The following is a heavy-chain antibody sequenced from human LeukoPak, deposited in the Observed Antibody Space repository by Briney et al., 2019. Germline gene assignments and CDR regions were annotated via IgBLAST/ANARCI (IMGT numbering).Heavy chain of an antibody. D-gene: IGHD3-10*01. CDR3: ARHASWYYSALGTSYRWFDP. CDR2: ILITGTT. V-gene: IGHV4-4*09. J-gene: IGHJ5*02. CDR1: GGSVTSSY. Sequence: SETLSLTCNVSGGSVTSSYWSWIRQTPGKGPEWIGYILITGTTNYNPSLQGRVTISVDASKNLFSLQLCSVTAADTAVYYCARHASWYYSALGTSYRWFDPWGQGIQVTVST.